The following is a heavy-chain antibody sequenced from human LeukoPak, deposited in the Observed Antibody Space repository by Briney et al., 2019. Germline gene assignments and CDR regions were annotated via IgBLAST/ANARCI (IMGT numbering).Heavy chain of an antibody. D-gene: IGHD3-9*01. CDR1: GGSFSGYY. J-gene: IGHJ6*02. CDR2: INHSGST. CDR3: ARGAAYYDILTGYYAPPYYYGMDV. Sequence: SETLSLTCAVYGGSFSGYYWSWIRQPPGKGLEWIGEINHSGSTYYNPSLKSRVTISVDRSKNQFSLKLSSVTAADTAVYYCARGAAYYDILTGYYAPPYYYGMDVWGQGTTVTVSS. V-gene: IGHV4-34*01.